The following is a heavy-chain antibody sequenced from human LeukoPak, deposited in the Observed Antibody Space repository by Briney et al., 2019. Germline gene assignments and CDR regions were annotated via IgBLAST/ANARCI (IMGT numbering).Heavy chain of an antibody. CDR1: GFTFSNYA. V-gene: IGHV3-23*01. Sequence: QTGGSLRLSCAASGFTFSNYAMTWVRQAPGKGLEWVSVISGSGGNTYYADSVKGRFTISRDNSKNTLCLQMNSLRAEDTAVYYCAKVTSAGSCYQSDYWGQGTLVTVSS. D-gene: IGHD2-15*01. CDR3: AKVTSAGSCYQSDY. CDR2: ISGSGGNT. J-gene: IGHJ4*02.